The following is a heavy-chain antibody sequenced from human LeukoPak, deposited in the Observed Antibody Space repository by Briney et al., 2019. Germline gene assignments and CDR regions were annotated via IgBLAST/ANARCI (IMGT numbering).Heavy chain of an antibody. Sequence: PGGSLRLSCAASGFTFSRYGMHWVRQAPGKGLEWVAVISYDGNNKHYTDSVKGRFTISRDNSKNTLYLQMNSLRAEDTAVYYCAKDPIWWNYFDYWGQGTLVTVSS. D-gene: IGHD2-8*02. CDR1: GFTFSRYG. J-gene: IGHJ4*02. CDR2: ISYDGNNK. CDR3: AKDPIWWNYFDY. V-gene: IGHV3-30*18.